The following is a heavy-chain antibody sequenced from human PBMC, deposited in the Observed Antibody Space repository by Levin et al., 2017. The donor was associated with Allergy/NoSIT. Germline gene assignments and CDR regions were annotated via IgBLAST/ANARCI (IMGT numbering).Heavy chain of an antibody. J-gene: IGHJ6*02. CDR3: ARDGGVGGWYYYYGMDV. CDR1: GYTFTGYY. V-gene: IGHV1-2*04. Sequence: ASVKVSCKASGYTFTGYYMHWVRQAPGQGLEWMGWINPNSGGTNYAQKFQGWVTMTRDTSISTAYMELSRLRSDDTAVYYCARDGGVGGWYYYYGMDVWGQGTTVTVSS. D-gene: IGHD3-16*01. CDR2: INPNSGGT.